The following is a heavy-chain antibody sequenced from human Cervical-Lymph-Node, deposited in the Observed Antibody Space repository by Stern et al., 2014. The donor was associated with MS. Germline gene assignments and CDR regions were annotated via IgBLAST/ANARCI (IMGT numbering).Heavy chain of an antibody. CDR3: ARASGTYAVYYYNYGLDV. V-gene: IGHV4-31*03. D-gene: IGHD1-26*01. Sequence: VQLVESGPGLVKPSQTLSLTCTVSGGSISSDGYYWSWIRQHPGKGLEWIGYVHYSGSTYYTSSLKSRLTISVDTSKNQFSLRLNSVTAADTAVYYCARASGTYAVYYYNYGLDVWGQGTTVTVSS. CDR1: GGSISSDGYY. J-gene: IGHJ6*02. CDR2: VHYSGST.